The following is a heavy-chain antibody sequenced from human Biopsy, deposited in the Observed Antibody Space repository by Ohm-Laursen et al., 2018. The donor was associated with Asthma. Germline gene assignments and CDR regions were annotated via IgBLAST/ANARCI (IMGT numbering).Heavy chain of an antibody. V-gene: IGHV4-31*03. D-gene: IGHD3-22*01. CDR2: IYYSGST. CDR3: ARAQDYYDSRGYYRSFDY. Sequence: TLSLTCTVSYGSITSGGYYWTWIRQHPGKGLEWIGFIYYSGSTYYNPSLKSRVSISIDTSKNQFSPKLSSVTAADTAVYYCARAQDYYDSRGYYRSFDYWGQGTLVTVSS. CDR1: YGSITSGGYY. J-gene: IGHJ4*02.